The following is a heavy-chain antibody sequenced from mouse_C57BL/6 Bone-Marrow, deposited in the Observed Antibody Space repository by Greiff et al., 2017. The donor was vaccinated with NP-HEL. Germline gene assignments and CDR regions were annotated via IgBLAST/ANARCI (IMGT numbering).Heavy chain of an antibody. Sequence: QVQLQQPGAELVKPGASVKLSCKASGYTFTSYWMPWVKQRPGQGLEWIGEIDPSDSYTNYNQKFKGKATLTVDTSSSTAYMQLSSLTSEDSAVYYCASYDGYSYWYFDVWGTGTTVTVSS. J-gene: IGHJ1*03. D-gene: IGHD2-3*01. CDR1: GYTFTSYW. CDR3: ASYDGYSYWYFDV. V-gene: IGHV1-50*01. CDR2: IDPSDSYT.